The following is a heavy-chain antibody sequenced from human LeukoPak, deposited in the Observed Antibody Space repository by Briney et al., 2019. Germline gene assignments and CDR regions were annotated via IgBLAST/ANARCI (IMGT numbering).Heavy chain of an antibody. CDR1: GFTFSSYA. D-gene: IGHD3-22*01. CDR3: ARERITMIKVDWFDP. V-gene: IGHV3-74*01. CDR2: INSDGSST. J-gene: IGHJ5*02. Sequence: PGGSLRLSCAASGFTFSSYAMSWVRQAPGKGLVWVSRINSDGSSTSYADSVKGRFTISRDNAKNTLYLQMNSLRAEDTAVYYCARERITMIKVDWFDPWGQGTLVTVSS.